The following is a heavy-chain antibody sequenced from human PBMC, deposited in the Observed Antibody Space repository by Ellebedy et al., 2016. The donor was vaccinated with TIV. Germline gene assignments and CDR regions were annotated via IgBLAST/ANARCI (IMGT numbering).Heavy chain of an antibody. CDR2: TSSTSSRI. J-gene: IGHJ6*02. V-gene: IGHV3-48*04. CDR3: AKIELERRFYYYAMDV. D-gene: IGHD1-1*01. CDR1: GFTFSSYS. Sequence: GESLKISCAASGFTFSSYSMNWVRQAPGKGLEWISYTSSTSSRIYYADSVKGRFTISRDNAKNSLYLQMNSLRAEDTAVYFCAKIELERRFYYYAMDVWGQGTTVTVSS.